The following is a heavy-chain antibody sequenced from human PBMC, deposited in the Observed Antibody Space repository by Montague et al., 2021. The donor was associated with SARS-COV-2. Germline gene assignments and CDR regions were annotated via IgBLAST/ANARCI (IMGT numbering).Heavy chain of an antibody. CDR1: GYSISGGYY. V-gene: IGHV4-38-2*02. D-gene: IGHD4-11*01. CDR2: NYHSGGT. Sequence: SETLSLTCTVSGYSISGGYYWGWIRQPPGKGLEWTGSNYHSGGTYYNPSLKSRVTISVDTSKNQFSLKLSAVTAADTAVYYCAVNSNYYYYYGMDVWGQGTTVTVSS. J-gene: IGHJ6*02. CDR3: AVNSNYYYYYGMDV.